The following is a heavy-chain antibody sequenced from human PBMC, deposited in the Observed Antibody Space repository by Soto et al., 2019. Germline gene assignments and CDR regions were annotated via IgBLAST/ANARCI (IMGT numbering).Heavy chain of an antibody. CDR1: GGTFSSYA. Sequence: QVQLVQSGAEVKKPGSSVKVSCKASGGTFSSYAISWVRQAPGQGLEWMGGIIPIFGTANYAQKFQGRVTITAXXAXSXXYMELSSLRSEDTAVYYCARGSNYDSSGYYSPRDYWGQGTLVTVSS. D-gene: IGHD3-22*01. J-gene: IGHJ4*02. CDR2: IIPIFGTA. V-gene: IGHV1-69*12. CDR3: ARGSNYDSSGYYSPRDY.